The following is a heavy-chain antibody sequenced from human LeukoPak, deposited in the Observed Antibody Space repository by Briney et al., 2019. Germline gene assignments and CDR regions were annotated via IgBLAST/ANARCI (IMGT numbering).Heavy chain of an antibody. CDR1: GFTFSSHW. V-gene: IGHV3-7*01. CDR3: ARIRGP. CDR2: IKEDGSEK. Sequence: GGSLRLSCAASGFTFSSHWMSWVRQAPGKGLECVAKIKEDGSEKYYVDSVKGRFTISRDNAKNSLNLQMNSLRAEDTAVYYCARIRGPWGQGTLVTVSS. D-gene: IGHD3-10*01. J-gene: IGHJ5*02.